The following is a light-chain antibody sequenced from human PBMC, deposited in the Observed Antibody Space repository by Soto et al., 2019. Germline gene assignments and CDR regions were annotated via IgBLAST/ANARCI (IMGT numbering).Light chain of an antibody. CDR2: EGS. V-gene: IGLV2-23*01. CDR1: SSDVGSYNL. CDR3: CSYAGSSTLV. Sequence: QSVLTQPASVSGSPGQSITIYCTGTSSDVGSYNLVSWYQQHPGKAPKLMIYEGSTRPSGVSNRFSGSKSGNTASLTISGLQAEDEADYYCCSYAGSSTLVFGGGTKLTVL. J-gene: IGLJ3*02.